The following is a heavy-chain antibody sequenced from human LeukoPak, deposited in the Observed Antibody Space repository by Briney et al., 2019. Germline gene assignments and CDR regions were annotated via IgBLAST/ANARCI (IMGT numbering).Heavy chain of an antibody. V-gene: IGHV3-23*01. CDR1: GFTFSRYA. CDR3: AKAPGSDPLTC. D-gene: IGHD2-15*01. J-gene: IGHJ4*02. Sequence: GGSLRLSCAASGFTFSRYAMSWVRQAPGKGLEWVSAISGSGGSTYYADSVKGRFTISRDNSKNTLYLQMNSLRAEDTAVYYCAKAPGSDPLTCWGQGTLVTVSS. CDR2: ISGSGGST.